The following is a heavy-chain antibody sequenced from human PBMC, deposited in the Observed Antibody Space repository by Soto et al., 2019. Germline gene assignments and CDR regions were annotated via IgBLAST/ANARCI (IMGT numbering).Heavy chain of an antibody. CDR2: INHSGST. CDR3: ARSYGDYVRTEIDY. J-gene: IGHJ4*02. V-gene: IGHV4-34*01. D-gene: IGHD4-17*01. CDR1: GGSFSGYY. Sequence: SETLSLTCAVYGGSFSGYYWSWIRQPPGKGLEWIGEINHSGSTNYNPSLKSRVTISVDTSKNQFSLKLSSVTAADTAVYYCARSYGDYVRTEIDYWGQGTLVTVSS.